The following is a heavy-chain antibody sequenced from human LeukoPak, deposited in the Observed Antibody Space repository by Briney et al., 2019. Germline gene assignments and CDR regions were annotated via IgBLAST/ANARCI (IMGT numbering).Heavy chain of an antibody. Sequence: GGSLRLSCAASRFTVSSNYMSWVSQAPGKGLEWVSVIYSDGSTYYADSVKGRFTISRDNSKNTLYLQMNSLRAEDTAVYYCARTTVTSRRGGYFDYWGQGTLVTVSS. J-gene: IGHJ4*02. V-gene: IGHV3-53*01. CDR2: IYSDGST. CDR3: ARTTVTSRRGGYFDY. CDR1: RFTVSSNY. D-gene: IGHD4-17*01.